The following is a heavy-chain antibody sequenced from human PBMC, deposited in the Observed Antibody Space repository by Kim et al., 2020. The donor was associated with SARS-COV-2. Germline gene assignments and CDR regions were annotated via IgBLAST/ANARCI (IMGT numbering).Heavy chain of an antibody. D-gene: IGHD1-20*01. CDR1: GFTFSSYA. V-gene: IGHV3-23*01. CDR3: AKHLPVPYNWNLSDYFDY. J-gene: IGHJ4*02. Sequence: GGSLRLSCAASGFTFSSYAMSWVRQAPGKGLEWVSAISGSGGSTYYADSVKGRFTISRDNSKNTLYLQMNSLRAEDTAVYYCAKHLPVPYNWNLSDYFDYWGQGTLVTVSS. CDR2: ISGSGGST.